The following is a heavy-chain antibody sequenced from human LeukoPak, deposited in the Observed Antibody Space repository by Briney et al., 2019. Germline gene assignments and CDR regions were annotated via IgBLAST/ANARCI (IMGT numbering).Heavy chain of an antibody. CDR3: ARVWVITFGGVIVRTDWFDP. Sequence: ASVKVSCKASGYTFTSYGISWVRQAPGQGLEWMGWISAYNGNTNYAQKLQGRVTMTTDTSTSTAYMELRSLRSDDTAVYYCARVWVITFGGVIVRTDWFDPWGQGTLVTVSS. D-gene: IGHD3-16*02. J-gene: IGHJ5*02. CDR1: GYTFTSYG. CDR2: ISAYNGNT. V-gene: IGHV1-18*01.